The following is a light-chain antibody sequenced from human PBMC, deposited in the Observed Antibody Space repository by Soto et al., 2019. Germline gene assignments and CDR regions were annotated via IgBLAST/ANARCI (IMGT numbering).Light chain of an antibody. CDR1: QSVSKW. CDR3: HQYKTYNT. Sequence: DIQMTQSPSTLSASVGDRVTITCRASQSVSKWLAWYQQKPGKAPKLLIYEVSRLETGVPSRFSGSGSLTEFTLTISGLQPDDFATYYCHQYKTYNTFGPGTKLEIK. J-gene: IGKJ2*01. CDR2: EVS. V-gene: IGKV1-5*01.